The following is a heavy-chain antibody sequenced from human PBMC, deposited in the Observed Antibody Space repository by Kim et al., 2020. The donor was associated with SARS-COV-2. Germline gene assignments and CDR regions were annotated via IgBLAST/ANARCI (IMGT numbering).Heavy chain of an antibody. J-gene: IGHJ4*02. CDR3: ARVWRGYSYGARFDY. CDR1: GGTFSSYA. D-gene: IGHD5-18*01. Sequence: SVKVSCKASGGTFSSYAISWVRQAPGQGLEWTGGIIPIFGTANHAQKFQGRVTITADESTSTAYMELSSLRSEDTAVYYCARVWRGYSYGARFDYWGQGTLVAVSS. CDR2: IIPIFGTA. V-gene: IGHV1-69*13.